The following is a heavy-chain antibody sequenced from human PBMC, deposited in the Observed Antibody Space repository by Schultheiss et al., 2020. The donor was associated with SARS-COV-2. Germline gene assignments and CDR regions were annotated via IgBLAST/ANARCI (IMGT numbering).Heavy chain of an antibody. CDR2: IYTSGST. CDR3: ASHVPGSSGYYYYYYYGMDV. Sequence: SETLSLTCTVSGGSISSSSYYWSWIRQPAGKGLEWIGRIYTSGSTNYNPSLKSRVTISVDTSKNQFSLKLTSVTAADTAVYYCASHVPGSSGYYYYYYYGMDVWGQGTTVTVSS. D-gene: IGHD3-22*01. J-gene: IGHJ6*02. CDR1: GGSISSSSYY. V-gene: IGHV4-61*02.